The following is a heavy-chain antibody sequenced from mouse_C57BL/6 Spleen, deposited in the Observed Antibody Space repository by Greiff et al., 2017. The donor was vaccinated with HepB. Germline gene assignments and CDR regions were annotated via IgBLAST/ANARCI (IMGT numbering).Heavy chain of an antibody. CDR1: GYAFSSYW. V-gene: IGHV1-80*01. D-gene: IGHD2-4*01. CDR3: ARSGYDYGYFDY. J-gene: IGHJ2*01. Sequence: VQLQQSGAELVKPGASVKISCKASGYAFSSYWMNWVKQRPGKGLEWIGQIYPGDGDTNYNGKFKGKATLTADKSSSTAYMQLSSMTSEDSAVYFCARSGYDYGYFDYWGQGTTLTVSS. CDR2: IYPGDGDT.